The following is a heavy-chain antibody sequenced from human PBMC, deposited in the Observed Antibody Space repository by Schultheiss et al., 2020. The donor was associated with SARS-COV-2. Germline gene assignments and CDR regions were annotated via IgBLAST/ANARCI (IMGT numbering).Heavy chain of an antibody. D-gene: IGHD1-7*01. CDR3: ARSELELFYYGMDV. V-gene: IGHV3-48*03. CDR2: ISSSGSTI. J-gene: IGHJ6*02. Sequence: GESLKISCAASGFTFSSYEMNWVRQAPGKGLEWVSYISSSGSTIYYADSVKGRFTISRDNAKNSLYLQMNSLRAEDTAVYYCARSELELFYYGMDVWGQGTTVTVSS. CDR1: GFTFSSYE.